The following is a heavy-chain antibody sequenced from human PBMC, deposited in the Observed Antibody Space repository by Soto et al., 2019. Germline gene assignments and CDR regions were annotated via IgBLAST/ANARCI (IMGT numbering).Heavy chain of an antibody. Sequence: QVQLVESGGGVVQPGRSLRLSCAASGFTFSSYGMHWVRQAPGKGLEWVAVIWYDGSNKYYADSVKGRFTISRDNSKNTLYLQMNSLRAEDTAVYYCARAFTPQPGIAAAGTYYYYYGMDVWGQGTTVTVSS. D-gene: IGHD6-13*01. CDR2: IWYDGSNK. V-gene: IGHV3-33*01. J-gene: IGHJ6*02. CDR1: GFTFSSYG. CDR3: ARAFTPQPGIAAAGTYYYYYGMDV.